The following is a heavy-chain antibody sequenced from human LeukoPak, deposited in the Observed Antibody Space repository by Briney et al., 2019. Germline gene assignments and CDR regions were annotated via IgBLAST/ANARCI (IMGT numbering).Heavy chain of an antibody. V-gene: IGHV3-7*01. CDR3: ARDVPYSSGWYTFFDY. Sequence: PGGSLRLSCAASGFTFSSYWMSWVRQAPGKGLEWVANIKQDGSEKYYVDSVKGRFTISRDNAKNSLYLQMNSLRAEDTAVYYCARDVPYSSGWYTFFDYWGQGTLVTVSS. CDR1: GFTFSSYW. J-gene: IGHJ4*02. CDR2: IKQDGSEK. D-gene: IGHD6-19*01.